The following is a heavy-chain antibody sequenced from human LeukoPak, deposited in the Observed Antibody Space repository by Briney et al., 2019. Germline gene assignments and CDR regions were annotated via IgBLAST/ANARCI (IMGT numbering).Heavy chain of an antibody. V-gene: IGHV1-8*01. Sequence: GASVKVSCKASGYTFTSYDINWVRQATGQGLEWMGWMNPNSGNTGYAQKFQGRVTMTRDTSISTAYMELSSLRVEATAVYFCVRAMVRGVQGPWGQGTLVTVSS. CDR2: MNPNSGNT. J-gene: IGHJ5*02. D-gene: IGHD3-10*01. CDR3: VRAMVRGVQGP. CDR1: GYTFTSYD.